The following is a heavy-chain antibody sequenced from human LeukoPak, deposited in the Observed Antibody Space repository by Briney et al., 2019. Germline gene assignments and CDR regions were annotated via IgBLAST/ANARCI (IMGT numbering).Heavy chain of an antibody. V-gene: IGHV3-21*01. CDR1: GFTFSSYS. CDR3: ARDPDGTARNYFDY. Sequence: GGSLRLSCAASGFTFSSYSMNWVRQAPGKGLEWVSSISTSSSYIYYADSVKGRFTISRDNAKNSLYLQMNSLRAEDTAVYYCARDPDGTARNYFDYWGQGTLVTVSS. J-gene: IGHJ4*02. D-gene: IGHD1/OR15-1a*01. CDR2: ISTSSSYI.